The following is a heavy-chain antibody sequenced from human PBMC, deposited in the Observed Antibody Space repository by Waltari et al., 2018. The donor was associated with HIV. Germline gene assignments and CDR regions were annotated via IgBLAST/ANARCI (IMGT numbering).Heavy chain of an antibody. J-gene: IGHJ4*02. CDR3: ARESTYNIDS. Sequence: QVQLQESGPGVVKPSETLSLTCAVSGGSVSDSYWWTWIRQPPGKGLEWIGYIFGSGSTTTYSPSLKSRVTVSKDASKNHFSLQLRSVTAADTAVYYCARESTYNIDSWGQGVLVIVSS. CDR2: IFGSGSTT. D-gene: IGHD1-1*01. CDR1: GGSVSDSYW. V-gene: IGHV4-61*01.